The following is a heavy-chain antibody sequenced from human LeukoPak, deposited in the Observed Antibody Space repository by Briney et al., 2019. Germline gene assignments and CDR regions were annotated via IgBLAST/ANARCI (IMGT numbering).Heavy chain of an antibody. J-gene: IGHJ4*02. CDR1: GSTFSYYT. CDR2: ISYDGSNN. V-gene: IGHV3-30-3*01. D-gene: IGHD3-22*01. Sequence: GGSLRLSCAASGSTFSYYTMHWVRQAPGKGLEWVAVISYDGSNNYYADSLKGRFTISRDSSKNTLYLQMNSLRAEDTAVYYCARVLNYYDSSGYYFSYWGQGTLVTVSS. CDR3: ARVLNYYDSSGYYFSY.